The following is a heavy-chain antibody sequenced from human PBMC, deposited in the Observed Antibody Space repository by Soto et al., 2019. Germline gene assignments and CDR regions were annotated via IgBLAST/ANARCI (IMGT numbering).Heavy chain of an antibody. V-gene: IGHV4-39*01. CDR3: ARHSIAVRKNNWFDP. Sequence: SETLSLTCTVSGGSIISSDYYWGWVRQPPGKGLEWIGSVFYLGSTYYNPSLKSQVTMSVDTSKNQFSLKLTSVTAADTAIYYCARHSIAVRKNNWFDPWGQGTPVTVSS. CDR1: GGSIISSDYY. CDR2: VFYLGST. D-gene: IGHD6-19*01. J-gene: IGHJ5*02.